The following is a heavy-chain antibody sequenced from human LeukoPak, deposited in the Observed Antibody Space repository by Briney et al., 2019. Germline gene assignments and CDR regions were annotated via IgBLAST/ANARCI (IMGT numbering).Heavy chain of an antibody. V-gene: IGHV3-30*02. CDR3: AKAVYDSSGYGYFDY. Sequence: PGGSLRLPCAASGFTFSSYGMHWIRQAPGKGLEWVAFIRYDGSNKYYADSVKGRLTISRDSSKNTLYLQMNSLRAEDSAVYYCAKAVYDSSGYGYFDYWGQGTLVTVSS. J-gene: IGHJ4*02. CDR2: IRYDGSNK. D-gene: IGHD3-22*01. CDR1: GFTFSSYG.